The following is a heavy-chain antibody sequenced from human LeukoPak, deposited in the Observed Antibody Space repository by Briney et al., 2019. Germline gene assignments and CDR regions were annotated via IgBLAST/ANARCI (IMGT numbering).Heavy chain of an antibody. CDR1: GFTFSSYA. CDR2: ISYDGSNK. Sequence: GGSLRLSCAASGFTFSSYAMHWVRQAPGKGLEWVAVISYDGSNKYYADSVKGRFTISRDNSKNTLYLQMNSLRAEDTAVYYCARGGRVVPAACDYWGQGTLVTVSS. CDR3: ARGGRVVPAACDY. D-gene: IGHD2-2*01. J-gene: IGHJ4*02. V-gene: IGHV3-30*01.